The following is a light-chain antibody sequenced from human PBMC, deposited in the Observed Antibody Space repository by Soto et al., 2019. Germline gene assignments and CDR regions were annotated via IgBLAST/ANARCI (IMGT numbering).Light chain of an antibody. CDR1: SGHSSYA. V-gene: IGLV4-69*01. CDR2: LNSDGSH. Sequence: QSVLTQSPSASASLGASVKLTCTLSSGHSSYAIAWHQQQPEKGPRYLMKLNSDGSHSKGDGIPDRFSGSSSGAERYLTISRLQSEDEADYYCQTWGTGFQVFGGGTKVTVL. CDR3: QTWGTGFQV. J-gene: IGLJ3*02.